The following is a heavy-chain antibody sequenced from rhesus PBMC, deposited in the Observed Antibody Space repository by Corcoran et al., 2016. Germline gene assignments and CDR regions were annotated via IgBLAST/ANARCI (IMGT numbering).Heavy chain of an antibody. J-gene: IGHJ4*01. CDR2: IRGKSNNYET. CDR1: GFIFSNSL. CDR3: STGITTTGTDY. D-gene: IGHD1-44*01. Sequence: EVQLVDFGGGLVQPGGSMRLPCAASGFIFSNSLIHWYRQASGKGLEWVGRIRGKSNNYETGYAASVKGRFTISRDDSKDTAFLHMNSLKTEDTAVYYCSTGITTTGTDYWGQGVLVTVSS. V-gene: IGHV3-118*01.